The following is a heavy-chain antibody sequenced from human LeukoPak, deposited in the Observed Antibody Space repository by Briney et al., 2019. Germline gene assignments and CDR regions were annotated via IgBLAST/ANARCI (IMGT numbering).Heavy chain of an antibody. CDR1: GYTLTELS. J-gene: IGHJ3*02. D-gene: IGHD3-16*02. Sequence: ASVKVSCKVSGYTLTELSMHWVRQAPGKGLEWMGGFDPEDGETIYAQKFQGRVTMTEDTSTDTAYMELSSLRSEDTAVYYCATWHLGKLSSDTETPHAFDIWGQGTMVTVSS. V-gene: IGHV1-24*01. CDR3: ATWHLGKLSSDTETPHAFDI. CDR2: FDPEDGET.